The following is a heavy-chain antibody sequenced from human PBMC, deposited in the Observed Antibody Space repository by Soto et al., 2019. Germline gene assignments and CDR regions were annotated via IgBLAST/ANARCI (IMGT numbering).Heavy chain of an antibody. V-gene: IGHV3-30-3*01. CDR3: ARDFGSGPVGPLNFDY. D-gene: IGHD6-19*01. J-gene: IGHJ4*02. CDR1: GFTFSSYA. CDR2: ISYDGSNK. Sequence: GVSLRLSCAASGFTFSSYAMHWVRQAPGKGLEWVAVISYDGSNKYYADSVKGRFTISRDNSKNTLYLQMNSLRAEDTAVYYCARDFGSGPVGPLNFDYWGQGTLVTVSS.